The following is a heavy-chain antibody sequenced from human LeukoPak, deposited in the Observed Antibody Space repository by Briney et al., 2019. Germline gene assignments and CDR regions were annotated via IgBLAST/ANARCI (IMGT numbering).Heavy chain of an antibody. V-gene: IGHV1-69*04. CDR1: GGTFSNYG. J-gene: IGHJ4*02. CDR2: VIPMVGVA. D-gene: IGHD3-22*01. CDR3: ARDLRISSGYHRDSHYFDY. Sequence: SVKVSCKASGGTFSNYGISWVRQAPGQGLEWMGRVIPMVGVADYAQNVQGRVTITADKSTNTAYLEPRSLRSEDTAVYYCARDLRISSGYHRDSHYFDYWGQGSLVTVSS.